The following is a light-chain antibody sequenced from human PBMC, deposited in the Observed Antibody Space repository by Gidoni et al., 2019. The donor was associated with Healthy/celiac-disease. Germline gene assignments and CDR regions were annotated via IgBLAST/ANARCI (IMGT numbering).Light chain of an antibody. CDR1: QSVSSY. J-gene: IGKJ5*01. Sequence: EIVLTQSPATLSLSPGERATLSCRASQSVSSYLAWYQQKPGQAPRLLIYDASNRATGIPARFSGSGYGTDFTLTISSLEPEDFAVYYCQQRSNWPPMITFGQXTRLEIK. V-gene: IGKV3-11*01. CDR3: QQRSNWPPMIT. CDR2: DAS.